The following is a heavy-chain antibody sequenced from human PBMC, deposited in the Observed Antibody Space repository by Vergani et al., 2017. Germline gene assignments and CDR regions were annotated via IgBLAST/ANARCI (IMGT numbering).Heavy chain of an antibody. CDR2: IYYSGST. Sequence: QLQLQESGPGLVKPSETLSLTCTVSGGSISSSSYYWGWIRQPPGKGLEWIGSIYYSGSTYYNPSLKSRVTISVATSKNQFSLKLSSVTAADTAVYYCARPGSDSSGWYPRYWGQGTLVTVSS. D-gene: IGHD6-19*01. CDR1: GGSISSSSYY. J-gene: IGHJ1*01. V-gene: IGHV4-39*07. CDR3: ARPGSDSSGWYPRY.